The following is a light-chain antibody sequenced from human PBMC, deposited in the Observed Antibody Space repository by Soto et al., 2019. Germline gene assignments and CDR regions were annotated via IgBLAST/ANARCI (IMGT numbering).Light chain of an antibody. CDR1: SSDVGGYNY. V-gene: IGLV2-14*01. CDR2: DVS. J-gene: IGLJ2*01. CDR3: SSYTSSSTDVV. Sequence: QSALTQPASVSGSPGQSLTISCTGTSSDVGGYNYVSWYQQHPGKAPKLMIYDVSNRPSGVSNRFSGSKSGNTASLTISGLQAEDEADYYCSSYTSSSTDVVFGGGTKVTVL.